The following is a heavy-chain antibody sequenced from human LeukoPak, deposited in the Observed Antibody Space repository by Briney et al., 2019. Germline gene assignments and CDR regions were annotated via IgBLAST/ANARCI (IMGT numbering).Heavy chain of an antibody. Sequence: PGGSLRLSCAASGFTFSSYGMHWVRQAPGKGLEWVAFIRYDGSNKYYADSVKGRFTISRDNSKNTLYLQMNSLRAEDTAVYYCARGFDSRFFDYWGQGTLVTVSS. CDR3: ARGFDSRFFDY. J-gene: IGHJ4*02. D-gene: IGHD3-22*01. V-gene: IGHV3-30*02. CDR2: IRYDGSNK. CDR1: GFTFSSYG.